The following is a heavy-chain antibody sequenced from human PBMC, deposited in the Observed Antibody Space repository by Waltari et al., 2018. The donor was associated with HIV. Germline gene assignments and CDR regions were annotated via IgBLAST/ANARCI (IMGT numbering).Heavy chain of an antibody. CDR2: ISGSGDNT. D-gene: IGHD6-13*01. J-gene: IGHJ4*02. Sequence: EVPLLESGGGLVKPGGSLRLPCASSEFHFNIHGMIWVRQAPGRGLEWVSTISGSGDNTHYADSVKGRFTISRDNSKNTMYLQMNSLRAEDTAVYFCGKDPSSWTRADSWGQGTLVTVSS. V-gene: IGHV3-23*01. CDR3: GKDPSSWTRADS. CDR1: EFHFNIHG.